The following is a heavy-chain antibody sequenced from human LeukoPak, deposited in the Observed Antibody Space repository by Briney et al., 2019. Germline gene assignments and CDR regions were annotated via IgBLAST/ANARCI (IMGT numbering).Heavy chain of an antibody. D-gene: IGHD3-3*01. CDR1: GNTLRELP. Sequence: ASVKVSCKLSGNTLRELPIQWVRQAGGKGLEWMAGFDPENAEIVYAQKFQGRVTMTEDTSTNTAYMELTSLTSDDTALYYCATRGSDFWSCFDFWGQGTQVTVSS. J-gene: IGHJ4*02. V-gene: IGHV1-24*01. CDR2: FDPENAEI. CDR3: ATRGSDFWSCFDF.